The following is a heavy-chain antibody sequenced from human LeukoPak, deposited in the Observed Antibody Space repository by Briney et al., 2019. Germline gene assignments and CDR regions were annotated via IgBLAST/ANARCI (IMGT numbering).Heavy chain of an antibody. V-gene: IGHV3-7*01. CDR3: AGSFGDVKNF. CDR2: IKPDGSEK. D-gene: IGHD3-10*01. J-gene: IGHJ4*01. CDR1: GFTFSSYE. Sequence: GGSLRLSCAASGFTFSSYEMNWVRQAPGKGPEWVAHIKPDGSEKYYVDSVKGRFIISRDDARNSLSLQMNSLRAEDTAVYYCAGSFGDVKNFWGQGTLVTVSS.